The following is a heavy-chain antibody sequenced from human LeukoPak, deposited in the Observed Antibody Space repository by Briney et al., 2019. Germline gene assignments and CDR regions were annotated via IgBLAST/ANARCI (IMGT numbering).Heavy chain of an antibody. Sequence: GGSLRLSCAASGFTFSTYAMSWIRQAPGKGLEWVSLITSSGSNTYYADSVKGRFTISRDNSKSTLYLQMNSLRAEDTAVYFCAKDGDSSGYYWDSWGQGTLVTVSS. CDR1: GFTFSTYA. CDR2: ITSSGSNT. V-gene: IGHV3-23*01. CDR3: AKDGDSSGYYWDS. J-gene: IGHJ4*02. D-gene: IGHD3-22*01.